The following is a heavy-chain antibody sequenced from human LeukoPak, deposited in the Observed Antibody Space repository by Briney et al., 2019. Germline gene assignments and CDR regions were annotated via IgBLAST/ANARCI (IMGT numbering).Heavy chain of an antibody. CDR3: AKVSGGRGYDILTGYQYYFDY. J-gene: IGHJ4*02. CDR1: GFTFSSYA. CDR2: ISGSGGST. V-gene: IGHV3-23*01. Sequence: GGSLRLSCAASGFTFSSYAMSWVRQAPGKGLEWVSAISGSGGSTYYADSVKGRFTISRDNSKNTLYLQMNSLRAEDTAVYYCAKVSGGRGYDILTGYQYYFDYWGQGTLVTVSP. D-gene: IGHD3-9*01.